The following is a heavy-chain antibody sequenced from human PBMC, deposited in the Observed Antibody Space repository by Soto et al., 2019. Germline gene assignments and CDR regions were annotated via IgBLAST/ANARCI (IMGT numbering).Heavy chain of an antibody. J-gene: IGHJ4*02. CDR3: ARSRGYDSVFFDY. D-gene: IGHD5-12*01. Sequence: ASVKVSCKASGGTFSSYTISWVRQAPGQGLEWMGRIIPILGIANYAQKFQGRVTITADKSTSTAYMELSSLRSEDTAVYYCARSRGYDSVFFDYWGQGTLVTVSS. CDR1: GGTFSSYT. V-gene: IGHV1-69*02. CDR2: IIPILGIA.